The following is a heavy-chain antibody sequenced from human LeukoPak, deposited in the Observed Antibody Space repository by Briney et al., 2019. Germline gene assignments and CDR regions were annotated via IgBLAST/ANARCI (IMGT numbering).Heavy chain of an antibody. CDR3: ARIPRGDSYVHRYFDL. J-gene: IGHJ2*01. CDR2: INHRGST. D-gene: IGHD5-18*01. CDR1: SGAFSGFY. V-gene: IGHV4-34*01. Sequence: SETLSLTCAVYSGAFSGFYWSWIRQPPGKGLEWIGDINHRGSTNHNPSLKSRVIISVDTSKNQFSLKLNSVTAADTAVYYCARIPRGDSYVHRYFDLWGRGTLVTVSS.